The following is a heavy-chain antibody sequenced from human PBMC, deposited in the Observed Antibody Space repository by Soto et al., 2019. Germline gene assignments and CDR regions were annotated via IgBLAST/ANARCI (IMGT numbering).Heavy chain of an antibody. CDR2: INHSGSA. CDR3: ARVSDY. Sequence: QVLLQQWGAGRLKPSETLSLTCAVYGGSFIDYSWGWIRQSPGTGLEWIGEINHSGSANYNPSRKSRVTISVDTSKNQFSLKLYSMAAADAAVYYCARVSDYWSQGTLVTVSS. J-gene: IGHJ4*02. V-gene: IGHV4-34*01. CDR1: GGSFIDYS.